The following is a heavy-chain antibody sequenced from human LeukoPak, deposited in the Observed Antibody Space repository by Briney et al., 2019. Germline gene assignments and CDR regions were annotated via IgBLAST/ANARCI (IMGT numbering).Heavy chain of an antibody. CDR1: GFTFSSYA. Sequence: RPGGSLRLSCAASGFTFSSYAMSRVRQAPGKGLEWVSAISGSGGSTYYADSVKGRFTISRDNSKNTLYLQMNSLRAEDTAVYYCALEVVVAATSYFDYWGQGTLVTVSP. D-gene: IGHD2-15*01. CDR3: ALEVVVAATSYFDY. CDR2: ISGSGGST. J-gene: IGHJ4*02. V-gene: IGHV3-23*01.